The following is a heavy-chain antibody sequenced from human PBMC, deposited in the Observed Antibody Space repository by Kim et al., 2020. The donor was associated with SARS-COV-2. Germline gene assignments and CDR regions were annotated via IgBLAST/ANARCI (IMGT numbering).Heavy chain of an antibody. D-gene: IGHD3-16*01. CDR2: ITKSSTTI. Sequence: GGSLRLSCATSGFTFSAYDMNGVRQAPGKGLEWLSFITKSSTTIYYADSVEGRFTISRDNGKNSLFLQMNSLRDEDTALYYCVRDRMGGAFDMWGQGAMVNVSS. J-gene: IGHJ3*02. CDR3: VRDRMGGAFDM. V-gene: IGHV3-48*02. CDR1: GFTFSAYD.